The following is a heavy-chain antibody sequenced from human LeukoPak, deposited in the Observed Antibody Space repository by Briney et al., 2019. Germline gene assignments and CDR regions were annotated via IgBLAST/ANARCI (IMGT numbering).Heavy chain of an antibody. CDR1: GGTFSSYA. CDR2: ISAYNGNT. CDR3: ARGSATVVMRGGFDY. J-gene: IGHJ4*02. V-gene: IGHV1-18*01. Sequence: ASVKVSCKASGGTFSSYAISWVRQAPGQGLEWMGWISAYNGNTNYAQKLQGRVTMTTDTSTSTAYMELRSLRSDDTAVYYCARGSATVVMRGGFDYWGQGTLVAVSS. D-gene: IGHD4-23*01.